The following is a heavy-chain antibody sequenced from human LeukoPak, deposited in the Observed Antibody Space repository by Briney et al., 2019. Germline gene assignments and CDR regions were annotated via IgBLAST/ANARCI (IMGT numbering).Heavy chain of an antibody. D-gene: IGHD5-12*01. V-gene: IGHV4-30-4*01. CDR1: GGSISSGDYY. Sequence: SETLSLTCTVSGGSISSGDYYWSWIRQPPGKGLGWIGYIYYSGSTYYNPSLMSRVNISVDTSKNQFSLKLSSVTAADTAVYYCAREDSGYGGTDYWGQGTPVTVSS. CDR2: IYYSGST. J-gene: IGHJ4*02. CDR3: AREDSGYGGTDY.